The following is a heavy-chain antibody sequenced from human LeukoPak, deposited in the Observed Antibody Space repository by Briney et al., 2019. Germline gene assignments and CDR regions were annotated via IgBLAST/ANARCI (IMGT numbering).Heavy chain of an antibody. V-gene: IGHV4-39*01. Sequence: SETLSLTCTVSGGLISISTYYWGWIRQPPGKGLEWIGSIYYSGTTHYNPSLKSRVTISVDTSKNQFSLKLTSVTAADTAVYYCARHGPLDYGSGSYRRGFDYWGQGTLVTVSS. CDR2: IYYSGTT. CDR1: GGLISISTYY. CDR3: ARHGPLDYGSGSYRRGFDY. J-gene: IGHJ4*02. D-gene: IGHD3-10*01.